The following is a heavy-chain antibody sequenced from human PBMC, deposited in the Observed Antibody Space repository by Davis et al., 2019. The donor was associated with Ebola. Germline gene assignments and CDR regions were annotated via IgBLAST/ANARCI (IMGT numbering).Heavy chain of an antibody. J-gene: IGHJ6*03. V-gene: IGHV1-18*01. CDR2: ISAYNGNT. CDR1: GGTFSSYA. Sequence: ASVKVSCKASGGTFSSYAISWVRQAPGQGLEWMGWISAYNGNTNYAQKLQGRVTMTTDTSTSTAYMELRSLRSEDTAVYYCASPMVYYYYYMDVWGKGTTVTVSS. D-gene: IGHD2-8*01. CDR3: ASPMVYYYYYMDV.